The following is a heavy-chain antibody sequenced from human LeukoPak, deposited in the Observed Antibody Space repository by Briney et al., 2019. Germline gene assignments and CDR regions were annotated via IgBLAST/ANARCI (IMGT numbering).Heavy chain of an antibody. CDR2: ICSSGSTI. CDR3: ARGGSGYFIYYYYYGMDV. V-gene: IGHV3-11*01. J-gene: IGHJ6*02. D-gene: IGHD3-22*01. Sequence: PGGSLRHSCAAPGFTLSDYFMSSIRQAPQTGLERVSYICSSGSTIYYADSVKGRFTIARDNAKNSLYMQMNSLRVEDTVVYYCARGGSGYFIYYYYYGMDVWGQGTTVTVSS. CDR1: GFTLSDYF.